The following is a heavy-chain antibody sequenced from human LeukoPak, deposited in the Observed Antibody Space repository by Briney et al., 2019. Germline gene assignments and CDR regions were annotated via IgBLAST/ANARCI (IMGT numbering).Heavy chain of an antibody. J-gene: IGHJ6*03. V-gene: IGHV3-23*01. Sequence: HPGGSLRLSCAASGFTFSSYAMSWVRQAPGKGLEWVSAISGSGGSTYYADSVKGRFTISRDNSKNTLYLQMNSLRADDTAVYYCARFAAGGSYYYYMDVWGKGTTVTVSS. D-gene: IGHD3-10*01. CDR3: ARFAAGGSYYYYMDV. CDR1: GFTFSSYA. CDR2: ISGSGGST.